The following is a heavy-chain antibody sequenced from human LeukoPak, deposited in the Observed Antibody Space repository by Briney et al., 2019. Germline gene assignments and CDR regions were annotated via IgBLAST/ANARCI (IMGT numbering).Heavy chain of an antibody. V-gene: IGHV4-34*01. Sequence: GSLRLSCAASGFTFSNAWMSWVRQAPGKGLEWIGEINHSGSTNYNPSLKSRVTISVDTSKNQFSLKLSSVTAADTAVYYCARGTRKRITMIVVPPGGAFDIWGQGTMVTVSS. CDR3: ARGTRKRITMIVVPPGGAFDI. J-gene: IGHJ3*02. CDR1: GFTFSNAW. CDR2: INHSGST. D-gene: IGHD3-22*01.